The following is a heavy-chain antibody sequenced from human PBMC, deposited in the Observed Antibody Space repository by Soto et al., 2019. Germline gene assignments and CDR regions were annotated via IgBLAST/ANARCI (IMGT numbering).Heavy chain of an antibody. J-gene: IGHJ4*02. D-gene: IGHD6-13*01. V-gene: IGHV3-30-3*01. Sequence: QVQLVESGGGVVQPGRSLRLSCAASGFTFSSYAMHWVRLTPGKGLEWVAVISYDGYNKYYADSVKGRFTISRDNSKNTRYLQMNSLRAEDTAVYYCAREVKSRSSSYFDYWGQGTLVTVSS. CDR3: AREVKSRSSSYFDY. CDR2: ISYDGYNK. CDR1: GFTFSSYA.